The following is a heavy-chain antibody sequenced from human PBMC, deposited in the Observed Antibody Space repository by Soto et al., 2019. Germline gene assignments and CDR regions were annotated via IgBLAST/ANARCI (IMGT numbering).Heavy chain of an antibody. J-gene: IGHJ3*01. CDR2: IIPIFGTA. CDR3: ARSRGYYDRSGYFLAFDL. CDR1: GGTFSSYA. Sequence: SVKVSCKASGGTFSSYAISWVRQAPGQGLEWMGGIIPIFGTANYAQKFQGRVTITADESTSTAYMELSSLRSEDTAVYYCARSRGYYDRSGYFLAFDLWGQGTMVTVSS. V-gene: IGHV1-69*13. D-gene: IGHD3-22*01.